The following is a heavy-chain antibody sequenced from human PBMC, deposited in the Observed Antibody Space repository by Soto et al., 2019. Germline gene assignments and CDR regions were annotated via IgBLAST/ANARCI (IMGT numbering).Heavy chain of an antibody. J-gene: IGHJ6*02. CDR1: GGSFSGYY. CDR3: ARGGMVRGVPYYYYGMDV. D-gene: IGHD3-10*01. V-gene: IGHV4-34*01. CDR2: INHSGST. Sequence: KASETLSLTCAVYGGSFSGYYWSWIRQPPGKGLEWIGEINHSGSTNYNPSLKSRVTISVDTSKNQFSLKLSSVTAADTAVYYCARGGMVRGVPYYYYGMDVWGQGTTVTVSS.